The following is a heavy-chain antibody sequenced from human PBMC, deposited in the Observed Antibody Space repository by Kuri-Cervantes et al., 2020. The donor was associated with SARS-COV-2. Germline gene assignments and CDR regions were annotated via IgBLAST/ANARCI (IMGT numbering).Heavy chain of an antibody. CDR3: ARTPYIVMVPTATPSSFDY. CDR2: IYPGDSDT. CDR1: GYSFTSYW. V-gene: IGHV5-51*01. J-gene: IGHJ4*02. D-gene: IGHD2-15*01. Sequence: GGSLRLSCKGSGYSFTSYWIGWVRQMPGKGLEWMGIIYPGDSDTRYSPSFQGQVTISADRSTSTASLQWDSLKSSDTAMYYCARTPYIVMVPTATPSSFDYWGQGTLVTVSS.